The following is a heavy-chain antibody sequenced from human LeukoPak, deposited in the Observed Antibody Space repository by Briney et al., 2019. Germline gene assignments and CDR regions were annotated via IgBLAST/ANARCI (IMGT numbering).Heavy chain of an antibody. CDR1: GFTFDDYA. J-gene: IGHJ6*02. V-gene: IGHV3-9*01. CDR3: ARDYGSGSYKSPSYRYYYYYGMDV. CDR2: ISWNSGTI. D-gene: IGHD3-10*01. Sequence: GRSLRLSCAASGFTFDDYAMHWVRQAPGKGLEWVSGISWNSGTIGYADSVKGRFTISRDNAKNSLFLQMNSLRPEDTALYYCARDYGSGSYKSPSYRYYYYYGMDVWGQGTTVTVSS.